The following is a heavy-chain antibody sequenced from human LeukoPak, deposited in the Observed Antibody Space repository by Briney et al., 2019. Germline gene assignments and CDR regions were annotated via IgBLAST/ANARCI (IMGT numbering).Heavy chain of an antibody. V-gene: IGHV1-18*01. Sequence: ASVKVSCKASGYTFTSYGISWVRQAPGQGLEWMGWIITSNGYTEYAQTLQGRVTMTTDTSTSTAYMELRSLRSDDTAVYYCARGARGRGDTNPNYYYYYGMDVWGQGTTVTVSS. CDR2: IITSNGYT. CDR1: GYTFTSYG. CDR3: ARGARGRGDTNPNYYYYYGMDV. J-gene: IGHJ6*02. D-gene: IGHD2-21*02.